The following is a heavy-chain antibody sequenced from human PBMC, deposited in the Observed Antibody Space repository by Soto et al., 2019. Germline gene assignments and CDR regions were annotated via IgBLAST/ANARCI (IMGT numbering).Heavy chain of an antibody. CDR1: GGTFSSYT. Sequence: ASVKVSCKASGGTFSSYTISWVRQAPGQGLEWKGRIIPILGIANYAQKFQGRVTITADKSTSTTYMELSSLKTEDTAVYYCARDGGKDYYYYYGMDVWGQGTTVTVSS. V-gene: IGHV1-69*04. CDR2: IIPILGIA. J-gene: IGHJ6*02. CDR3: ARDGGKDYYYYYGMDV. D-gene: IGHD2-15*01.